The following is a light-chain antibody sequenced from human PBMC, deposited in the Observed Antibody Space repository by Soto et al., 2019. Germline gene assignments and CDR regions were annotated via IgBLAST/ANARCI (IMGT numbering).Light chain of an antibody. Sequence: EIVMTQSPATLSVSPGEGATLSCRASQSVSINLAWYQQKPGQAPRLLIYGASTRATGIPARFTGSGSGTEFTLTISSLQSEDFATYYCQQSYSTPPYTFGQGTKLEIK. V-gene: IGKV3-15*01. CDR3: QQSYSTPPYT. CDR1: QSVSIN. J-gene: IGKJ2*01. CDR2: GAS.